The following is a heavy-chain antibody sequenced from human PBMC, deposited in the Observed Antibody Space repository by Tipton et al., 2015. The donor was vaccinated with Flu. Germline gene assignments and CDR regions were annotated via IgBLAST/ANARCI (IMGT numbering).Heavy chain of an antibody. CDR1: GFTFSSYG. J-gene: IGHJ4*02. D-gene: IGHD6-25*01. CDR2: FGASGRTT. Sequence: SLRLSCAASGFTFSSYGMSWVRQAPGKGLEWVSGFGASGRTTYFADSVKGRFTISRDNFKNTLYLQMNSLRAEDTAVYYCAKVIPELAAGLDYWGQGTLVTVSS. V-gene: IGHV3-23*01. CDR3: AKVIPELAAGLDY.